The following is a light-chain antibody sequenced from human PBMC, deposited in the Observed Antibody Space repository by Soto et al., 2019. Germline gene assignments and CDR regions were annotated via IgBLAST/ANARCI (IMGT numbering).Light chain of an antibody. V-gene: IGKV3-20*01. Sequence: DIVLTQSPGTLSLSPGDRATLSCRTSRFVSNYYVAWYQPRPGQAPRLLIYAASSRATDIPDRFSGSGSGTDFTLTISRLEPEDFAVYYCQHYADSPPVFTFGPGTKVEI. CDR3: QHYADSPPVFT. CDR2: AAS. J-gene: IGKJ3*01. CDR1: RFVSNYY.